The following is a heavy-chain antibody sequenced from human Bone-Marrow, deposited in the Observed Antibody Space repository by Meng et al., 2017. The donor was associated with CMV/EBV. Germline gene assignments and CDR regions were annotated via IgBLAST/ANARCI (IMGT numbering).Heavy chain of an antibody. CDR1: GFTFSGSA. J-gene: IGHJ4*02. CDR2: IRSKANSYAT. Sequence: GESLKISCAASGFTFSGSAMHWVRQASGKGLEWVGRIRSKANSYATAYAASVRGRFTISRDDSKNTAYLQMNSLKTEDTAVYYCTSPYSSSSYWGQGTRVTGSS. D-gene: IGHD6-13*01. CDR3: TSPYSSSSY. V-gene: IGHV3-73*01.